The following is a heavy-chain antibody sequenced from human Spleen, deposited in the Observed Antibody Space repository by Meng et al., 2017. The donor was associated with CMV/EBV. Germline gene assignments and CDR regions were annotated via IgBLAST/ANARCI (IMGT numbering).Heavy chain of an antibody. CDR3: ARIGVGSASFYYYGMDV. Sequence: GGSLRLSCAASGFTFSSYWMSWVRQAPGKRLEWVGNIKQGGNERYYVDSVKGRFTISRDNAKNSLYLQMNSLRGDDTAVYYCARIGVGSASFYYYGMDVWGQGTTVTVSS. J-gene: IGHJ6*02. V-gene: IGHV3-7*01. CDR1: GFTFSSYW. CDR2: IKQGGNER. D-gene: IGHD3-3*01.